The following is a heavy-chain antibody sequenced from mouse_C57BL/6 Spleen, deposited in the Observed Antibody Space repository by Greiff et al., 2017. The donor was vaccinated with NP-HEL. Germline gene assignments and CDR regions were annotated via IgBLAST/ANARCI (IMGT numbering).Heavy chain of an antibody. CDR2: IDPETGGT. J-gene: IGHJ2*01. D-gene: IGHD1-1*01. Sequence: QVQLQQSGAELVRPGASVTLSCKASGYTFTDYEMHWVKQTPVHGLEWIGAIDPETGGTAYNQKFKGKAILTADKSSSTAYMELRSLTPEDSAVYYCTRYYYGSSYGYWGQGTTLTVSS. CDR3: TRYYYGSSYGY. CDR1: GYTFTDYE. V-gene: IGHV1-15*01.